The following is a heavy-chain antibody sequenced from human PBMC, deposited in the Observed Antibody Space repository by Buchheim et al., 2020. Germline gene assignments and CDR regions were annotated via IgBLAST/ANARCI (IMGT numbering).Heavy chain of an antibody. V-gene: IGHV4-59*01. CDR1: GGSISSYY. Sequence: QVQLQESGPGLVKPSETLSLTCTVSGGSISSYYWSWIRQPPGKGLEWIGYIYYSGSTNYNPSLKSRFTISVDTSKNQFSLKLSSVTAADTAVYYCARDGWYYDFWSGYESRGMDVWGQGTT. CDR2: IYYSGST. CDR3: ARDGWYYDFWSGYESRGMDV. D-gene: IGHD3-3*01. J-gene: IGHJ6*02.